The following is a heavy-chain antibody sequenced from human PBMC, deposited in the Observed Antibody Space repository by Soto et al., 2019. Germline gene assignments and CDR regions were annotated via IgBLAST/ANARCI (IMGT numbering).Heavy chain of an antibody. Sequence: QITLKESGPTLVKPTQTLTLTCTFSGFSLTTSGVGVGWIRQPPGKALEWLALIYWDDDKRYSPSLKSRLTTTXDXXKNQVVRTMTNMAPADTATYFCAHRTTTVTWWFDPWGQGTLVTVSS. CDR2: IYWDDDK. CDR3: AHRTTTVTWWFDP. J-gene: IGHJ5*02. CDR1: GFSLTTSGVG. V-gene: IGHV2-5*02. D-gene: IGHD4-17*01.